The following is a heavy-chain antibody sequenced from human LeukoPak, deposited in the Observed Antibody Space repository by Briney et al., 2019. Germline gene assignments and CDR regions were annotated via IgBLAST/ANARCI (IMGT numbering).Heavy chain of an antibody. Sequence: ASVKVSCKASGFTFTSSAVQWVRQARGQRLEWIGWIVVGSGNTNYAQKFQERVTITRDMSTSTAYMELSSLRSEDTAVYYCAAGLFLFDWPPNAYDYWGQGTLVTVSS. J-gene: IGHJ4*02. CDR3: AAGLFLFDWPPNAYDY. CDR2: IVVGSGNT. V-gene: IGHV1-58*01. D-gene: IGHD3-9*01. CDR1: GFTFTSSA.